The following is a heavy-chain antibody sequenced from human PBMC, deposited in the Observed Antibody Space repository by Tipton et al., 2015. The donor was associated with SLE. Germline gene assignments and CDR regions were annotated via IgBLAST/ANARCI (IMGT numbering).Heavy chain of an antibody. CDR2: ISGSGGRT. Sequence: SLRLSCAASGFTFSSYAMSWVRQAPGRGLEWVSTISGSGGRTYYADTVKGRFTISRDNSKNTLYLQMNSLRAEDTAVYYCAKGDNSDFWGGYYGLFDYWGQGTLVTVSS. V-gene: IGHV3-23*01. D-gene: IGHD3-3*01. J-gene: IGHJ4*02. CDR3: AKGDNSDFWGGYYGLFDY. CDR1: GFTFSSYA.